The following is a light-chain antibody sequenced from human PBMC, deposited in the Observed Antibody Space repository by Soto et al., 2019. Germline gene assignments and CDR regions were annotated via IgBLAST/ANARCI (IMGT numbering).Light chain of an antibody. V-gene: IGKV1-39*01. Sequence: DIQVTQSPSSLSASAGDRVTITCRASQSISNHLNWYQQKPGKAPKLLIYAASSLQSGVPSRFSGSGSGTDFTVTITSLQPEDFATYYCQQSYILSEGYTFGQGTKLEIK. CDR2: AAS. J-gene: IGKJ2*01. CDR1: QSISNH. CDR3: QQSYILSEGYT.